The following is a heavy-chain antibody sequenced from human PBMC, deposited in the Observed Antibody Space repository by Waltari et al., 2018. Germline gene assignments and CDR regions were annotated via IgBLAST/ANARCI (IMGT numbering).Heavy chain of an antibody. Sequence: QVQLQQWGAGLLKPSETLSLTCAVYGGSFSGYYWRWIRTPPGKGLEWIGEINHSGSTNYNPSLKSRVTISVDTSKNQFSLKLSSVTAADTAVYYCARGLVVTATDAFDIWGQGTMVTVSS. CDR1: GGSFSGYY. V-gene: IGHV4-34*01. CDR3: ARGLVVTATDAFDI. CDR2: INHSGST. D-gene: IGHD2-21*02. J-gene: IGHJ3*02.